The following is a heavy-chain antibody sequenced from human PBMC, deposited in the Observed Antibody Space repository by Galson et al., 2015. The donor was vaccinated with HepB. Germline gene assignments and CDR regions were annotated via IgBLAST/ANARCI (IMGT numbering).Heavy chain of an antibody. CDR3: ATAPRSTMIAVTGASGMDV. CDR2: INVGNGDT. CDR1: GYTLISYA. Sequence: SVNVSCKASGYTLISYAIQWVRQAPGHRLEWLGWINVGNGDTKYSQKFQDRVTITSDTSATTAYLELSSLRSEDTAVYYCATAPRSTMIAVTGASGMDVWGQGTAVTVSS. D-gene: IGHD3-22*01. J-gene: IGHJ6*02. V-gene: IGHV1-3*01.